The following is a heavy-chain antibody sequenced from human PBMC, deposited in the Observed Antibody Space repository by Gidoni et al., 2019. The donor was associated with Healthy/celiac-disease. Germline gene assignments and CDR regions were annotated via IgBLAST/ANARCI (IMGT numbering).Heavy chain of an antibody. Sequence: EVQLVESGEGLVQPGGSLRLSCAASGFTFSSYAMHWVRQAPGKGLEYVSAISSNGGSTYYADSVKGRFTISRDNSKNTLYLQMGSLRAEDMAVYYCARTNCSSTSCFPDYWGQGTLVTVSS. CDR1: GFTFSSYA. D-gene: IGHD2-2*01. CDR3: ARTNCSSTSCFPDY. CDR2: ISSNGGST. V-gene: IGHV3-64*02. J-gene: IGHJ4*02.